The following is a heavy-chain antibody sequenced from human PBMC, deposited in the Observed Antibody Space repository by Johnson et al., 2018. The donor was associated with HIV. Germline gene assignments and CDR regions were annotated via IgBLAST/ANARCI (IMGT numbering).Heavy chain of an antibody. J-gene: IGHJ3*02. CDR2: ISSSGSTI. D-gene: IGHD1-26*01. CDR1: GFSFGDYY. V-gene: IGHV3-11*04. CDR3: AKSRGSGRYLGSAFDI. Sequence: QVQLVESGGGLVEPGGSLRLSCSASGFSFGDYYMGWIRQAPGKGLEWISYISSSGSTIYYADAVKGRFTISRDNAKNSLHLQMNSLRAGDTAVYYCAKSRGSGRYLGSAFDIWGQGTMVTVSS.